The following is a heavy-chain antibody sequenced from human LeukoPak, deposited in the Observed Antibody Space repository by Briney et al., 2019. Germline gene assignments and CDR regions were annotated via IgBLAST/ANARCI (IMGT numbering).Heavy chain of an antibody. J-gene: IGHJ4*02. CDR3: ARGFRQQLVRLRSQMGN. Sequence: GGSLTLSCTASGFTVSSNYMSWVRQAPGKGLEGVSVIYSGGSTYYADSVKGRFTIPRDNSKNTLYLQMNSLRAEDTAVYYCARGFRQQLVRLRSQMGNWGQGTLVTVSS. V-gene: IGHV3-66*01. CDR1: GFTVSSNY. CDR2: IYSGGST. D-gene: IGHD6-13*01.